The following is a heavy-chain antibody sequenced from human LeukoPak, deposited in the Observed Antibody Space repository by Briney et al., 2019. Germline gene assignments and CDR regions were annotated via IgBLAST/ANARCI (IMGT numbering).Heavy chain of an antibody. D-gene: IGHD3-22*01. CDR2: IYTSGST. J-gene: IGHJ5*02. CDR3: AREGRDYYDSSGYYWFDP. Sequence: PSETLSLTCTVSGGSISSYYWSLIRQPAGKGLEWIGRIYTSGSTNYNPSLKSRVTMSVDTSKNQFSLKLSSVTAADTAVYYCAREGRDYYDSSGYYWFDPWGQGTLVTVSS. V-gene: IGHV4-4*07. CDR1: GGSISSYY.